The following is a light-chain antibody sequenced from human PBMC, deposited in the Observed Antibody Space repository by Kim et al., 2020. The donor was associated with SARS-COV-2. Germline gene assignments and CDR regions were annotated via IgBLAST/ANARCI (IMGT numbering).Light chain of an antibody. CDR2: GAS. V-gene: IGKV3-15*01. CDR1: QSDSSN. CDR3: QQYNNWPPVT. Sequence: SPGERATHTCRASQSDSSNLAWYQQKPGQAPRLLIYGASTRATGIPARFSGSGSGTEFTLTISSLQSEDFAVYYCQQYNNWPPVTFGGGTKVDIK. J-gene: IGKJ4*01.